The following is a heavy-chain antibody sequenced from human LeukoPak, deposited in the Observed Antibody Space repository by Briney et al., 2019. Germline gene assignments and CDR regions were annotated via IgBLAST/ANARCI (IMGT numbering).Heavy chain of an antibody. Sequence: GGSLRLSCAASGFTFSTYGMHWVRQAPGKGLEWETFIRHDGSNKYYAQSVKGRFTISRDNSKNTLYLQMSSLRAEDTAVYYCAKDVGNDLTGYYNWFDPWGQGTLVTVSS. D-gene: IGHD3-9*01. J-gene: IGHJ5*02. CDR3: AKDVGNDLTGYYNWFDP. CDR1: GFTFSTYG. CDR2: IRHDGSNK. V-gene: IGHV3-30*02.